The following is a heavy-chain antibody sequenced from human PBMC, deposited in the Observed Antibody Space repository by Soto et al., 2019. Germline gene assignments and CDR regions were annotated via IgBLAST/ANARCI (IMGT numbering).Heavy chain of an antibody. CDR3: ARDSPPYCSSTSCVLWFDP. CDR2: ISSSSSYI. Sequence: GGSLRLSCAASGFTFSSYSMNWVRQAPGKGLEWVSSISSSSSYIYYADSVKGRFTISRDNAKNSLYPQMNSLRAEDTAVYYCARDSPPYCSSTSCVLWFDPWGQGTLVTVSS. V-gene: IGHV3-21*01. CDR1: GFTFSSYS. J-gene: IGHJ5*02. D-gene: IGHD2-2*01.